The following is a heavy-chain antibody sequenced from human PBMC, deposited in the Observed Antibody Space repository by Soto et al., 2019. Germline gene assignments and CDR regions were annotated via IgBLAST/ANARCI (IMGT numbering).Heavy chain of an antibody. Sequence: QVQLVESGGGVVQPGRSLRLSCAASGFTFSSYGMHWVRRAPGKGLEWVAVIWYDGSNEIYADSVKGRFTISRDNSKNTLYLQMNSLGVEDTAVYYCARDDYCGGDCYSLEGAFDIWGQGTMVTVSS. V-gene: IGHV3-33*01. D-gene: IGHD2-21*02. J-gene: IGHJ3*02. CDR2: IWYDGSNE. CDR1: GFTFSSYG. CDR3: ARDDYCGGDCYSLEGAFDI.